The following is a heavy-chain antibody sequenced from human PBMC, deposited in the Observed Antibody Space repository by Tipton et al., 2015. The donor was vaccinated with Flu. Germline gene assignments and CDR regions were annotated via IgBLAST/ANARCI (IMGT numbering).Heavy chain of an antibody. CDR2: IYYSGST. CDR1: GGSISSSSYY. J-gene: IGHJ4*02. Sequence: LRLSCTVSGGSISSSSYYWGWIRQPPGKGLEWIGSIYYSGSTYYNPSLKSRVTISVDTSKNQFSLKLSSVTAADTAVYYCATKVVSYCSGGSCYSYYFDYWGQGTLVTVSS. CDR3: ATKVVSYCSGGSCYSYYFDY. D-gene: IGHD2-15*01. V-gene: IGHV4-39*01.